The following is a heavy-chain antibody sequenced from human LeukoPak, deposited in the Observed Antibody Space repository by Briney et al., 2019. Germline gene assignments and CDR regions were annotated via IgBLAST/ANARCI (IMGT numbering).Heavy chain of an antibody. J-gene: IGHJ4*02. CDR2: IKQDGSEK. CDR3: TTDLGDYGDYVRC. Sequence: PGGSLRLSCAASGFTFSSYWMSWVRQAPGKGLEWVANIKQDGSEKYYVDSVKGRFTISRDNAKNSLYLQMNSLKTEDTAVYYCTTDLGDYGDYVRCWGQGTLVTVSS. CDR1: GFTFSSYW. D-gene: IGHD4-17*01. V-gene: IGHV3-7*03.